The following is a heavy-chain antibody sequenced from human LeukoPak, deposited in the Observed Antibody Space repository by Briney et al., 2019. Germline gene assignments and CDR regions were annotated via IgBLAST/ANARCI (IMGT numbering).Heavy chain of an antibody. Sequence: PSETLSLTCTVSGGSISSSSYYWGWIRQPPGKGLEWIGSIYYSGSTYYNPSLKSRVTISVDTSKNQFSLKLSSVTAADTAVYYCASDRESYDYVWGSYRFNYWGQGTLVTVSS. CDR2: IYYSGST. D-gene: IGHD3-16*02. V-gene: IGHV4-39*01. J-gene: IGHJ4*02. CDR1: GGSISSSSYY. CDR3: ASDRESYDYVWGSYRFNY.